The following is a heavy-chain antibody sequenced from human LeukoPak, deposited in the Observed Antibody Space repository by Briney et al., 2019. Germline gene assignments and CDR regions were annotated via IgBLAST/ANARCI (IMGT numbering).Heavy chain of an antibody. V-gene: IGHV5-51*01. J-gene: IGHJ4*02. CDR3: VRHLSDITSCPNY. CDR2: IYPGDSCT. Sequence: GESLKISCKGSGYPFATYWIGWVRQMPGKGLEWMGIIYPGDSCTTYSPSFQGQVTISADKSIRTAYLQWNSLKASDTAIYYCVRHLSDITSCPNYWGPGTLITVAS. D-gene: IGHD2-2*01. CDR1: GYPFATYW.